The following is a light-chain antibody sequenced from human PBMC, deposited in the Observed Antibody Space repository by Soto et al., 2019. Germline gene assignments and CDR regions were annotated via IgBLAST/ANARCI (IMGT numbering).Light chain of an antibody. CDR1: SGHSYYA. CDR2: LNNDGSH. V-gene: IGLV4-69*01. CDR3: QTWGTGIVV. J-gene: IGLJ2*01. Sequence: QPVLTQSPSASASLGASVKLTCTLSSGHSYYAIAWHQQQPEKGPRYLMKLNNDGSHNKGDGIPDRFSGSSSGAERYLTISSLQSEDEADYYCQTWGTGIVVFGGGTQLTVL.